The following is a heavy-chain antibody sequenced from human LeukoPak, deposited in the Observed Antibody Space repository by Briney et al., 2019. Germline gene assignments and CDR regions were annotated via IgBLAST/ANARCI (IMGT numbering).Heavy chain of an antibody. CDR3: ARDPSNTSGRYIYFDS. CDR1: GYTFTRYA. V-gene: IGHV1-18*04. CDR2: ISTYNGDT. J-gene: IGHJ4*02. D-gene: IGHD6-19*01. Sequence: SVKVSCKASGYTFTRYAISWVRQAPGQELEWMGWISTYNGDTNYAQNLQGRVTMTRDTSTSTAYMELRSLRSDDTAVYYCARDPSNTSGRYIYFDSWSQGTLVTVSS.